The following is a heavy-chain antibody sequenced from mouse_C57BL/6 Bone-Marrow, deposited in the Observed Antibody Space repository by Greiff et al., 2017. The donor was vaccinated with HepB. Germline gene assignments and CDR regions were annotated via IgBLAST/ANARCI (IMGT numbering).Heavy chain of an antibody. Sequence: EVQLQQSGPELVKPGASVKISCKASGYTFTDYYMNWVKQSHGKSLEWIGDINPNNGGTSYNQKFKGKATLTVDKSSSTAYMELRSLTSEDSAVYYCARVIFDVWGTGTTVTVSS. CDR1: GYTFTDYY. J-gene: IGHJ1*03. CDR2: INPNNGGT. V-gene: IGHV1-26*01. CDR3: ARVIFDV.